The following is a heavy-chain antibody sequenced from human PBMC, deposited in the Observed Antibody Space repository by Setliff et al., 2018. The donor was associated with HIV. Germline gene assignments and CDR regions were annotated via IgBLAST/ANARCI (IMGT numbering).Heavy chain of an antibody. CDR1: GYSISTSYY. CDR3: ARGAVATKMSWFDP. V-gene: IGHV4-38-2*01. Sequence: NPSETLSLTCAVSGYSISTSYYWGWIRQAPGKGLEWIGSFYHGGNTYYNPSLKSRVTISGDASKNHVSLKLSSVTAADTAVYYCARGAVATKMSWFDPWGQGTLVTVS. CDR2: FYHGGNT. J-gene: IGHJ5*02. D-gene: IGHD6-19*01.